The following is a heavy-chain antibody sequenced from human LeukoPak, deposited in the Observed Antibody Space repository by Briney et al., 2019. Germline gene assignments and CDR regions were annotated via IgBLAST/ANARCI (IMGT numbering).Heavy chain of an antibody. D-gene: IGHD3-22*01. J-gene: IGHJ3*02. CDR3: ARSRPYYYDTSESCGAFDI. Sequence: SETLSLTCTVSGDSITSYYWTWIRQPAGKGLEWIGRIYITGTTNYNPSLKSRVTMSVDTSKNQFSLKVRSVTAADTAVYYCARSRPYYYDTSESCGAFDIWGQGTMVTVSS. CDR2: IYITGTT. CDR1: GDSITSYY. V-gene: IGHV4-4*07.